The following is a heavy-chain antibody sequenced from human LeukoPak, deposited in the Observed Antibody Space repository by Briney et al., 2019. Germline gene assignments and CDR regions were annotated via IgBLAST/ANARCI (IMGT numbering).Heavy chain of an antibody. Sequence: PSETLSLTCTVSGGSISSSSYYWGWIRQPPGKGLEWIGSIYHSGSSYYNPSLKSRVTISVDTSKNQFSLKLSSVTAADTAVYYCARRSSYYGNFDYWGQGTLVTVSS. V-gene: IGHV4-39*01. CDR1: GGSISSSSYY. CDR3: ARRSSYYGNFDY. J-gene: IGHJ4*02. D-gene: IGHD3-10*01. CDR2: IYHSGSS.